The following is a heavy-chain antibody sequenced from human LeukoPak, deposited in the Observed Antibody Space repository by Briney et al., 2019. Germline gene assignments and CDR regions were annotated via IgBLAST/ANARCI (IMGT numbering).Heavy chain of an antibody. V-gene: IGHV3-9*01. D-gene: IGHD2-2*01. J-gene: IGHJ3*02. CDR2: ISWNSGSI. CDR1: GFTFDDYA. CDR3: ARDSHCSSTSCYFAFDI. Sequence: PGGSLRLSCAASGFTFDDYAMHWVRQAPGKGLEWVSGISWNSGSIGYADSVKGRFTISRDNAKNSLYLQMNRLRVEDTAVYYCARDSHCSSTSCYFAFDIWGQGTMVTVSS.